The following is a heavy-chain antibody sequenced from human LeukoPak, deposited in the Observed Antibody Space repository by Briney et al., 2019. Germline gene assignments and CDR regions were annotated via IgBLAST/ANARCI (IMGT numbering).Heavy chain of an antibody. CDR2: IYHSGST. Sequence: SGTLSLTCAVSGGSISSSNWWSWVRPPPGKGLEWIGEIYHSGSTNYNPSLKSRVTISVDKSKNQFSLKLSSVTAADTAAYYCARDRNPSLDTAMALGAFDIWGQGTLVTVSS. J-gene: IGHJ3*02. V-gene: IGHV4-4*02. D-gene: IGHD5-18*01. CDR3: ARDRNPSLDTAMALGAFDI. CDR1: GGSISSSNW.